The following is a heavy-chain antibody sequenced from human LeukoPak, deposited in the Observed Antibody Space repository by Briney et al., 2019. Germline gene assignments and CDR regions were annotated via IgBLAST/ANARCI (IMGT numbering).Heavy chain of an antibody. CDR2: ISYDGSNK. CDR1: GFTFSSYG. D-gene: IGHD2-21*02. Sequence: PGGSLRLSCAASGFTFSSYGMHWVRQAPGKGLEWVAVISYDGSNKYYADSVKGRFTISRDNSKNTLYLQMNSLRAEDTAVYFCAKDGAGDWPDAFDIWGQGTMVTVSS. J-gene: IGHJ3*02. V-gene: IGHV3-30*18. CDR3: AKDGAGDWPDAFDI.